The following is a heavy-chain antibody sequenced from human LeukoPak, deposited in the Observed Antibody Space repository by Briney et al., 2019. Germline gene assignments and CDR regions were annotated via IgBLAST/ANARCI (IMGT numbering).Heavy chain of an antibody. D-gene: IGHD3-3*01. CDR1: GYSFTSYW. CDR2: IYPGDSDT. J-gene: IGHJ6*02. CDR3: ARRLWSGYYFGYGMDV. Sequence: GESLKISCKGSGYSFTSYWIGWVRQMPGKGLEWMGIIYPGDSDTRYSPSFQGQVTISADKSISTAYLQWSSLKASDTAMYYCARRLWSGYYFGYGMDVWGQGTTVTVSS. V-gene: IGHV5-51*01.